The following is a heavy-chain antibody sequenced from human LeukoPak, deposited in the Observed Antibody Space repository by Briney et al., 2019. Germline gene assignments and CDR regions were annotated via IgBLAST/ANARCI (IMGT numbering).Heavy chain of an antibody. J-gene: IGHJ5*02. Sequence: GASVKVSCKTSGDTFTRNWMHWIRQSPGQGLEWMGVINPTGDYTMYAQKFQGRVTVTRDMSSSTDYMELGSLRSEDTAVYYCERDHSIDDKSWWLDPWGQGTLVTVSS. V-gene: IGHV1-46*01. CDR1: GDTFTRNW. CDR3: ERDHSIDDKSWWLDP. D-gene: IGHD1-1*01. CDR2: INPTGDYT.